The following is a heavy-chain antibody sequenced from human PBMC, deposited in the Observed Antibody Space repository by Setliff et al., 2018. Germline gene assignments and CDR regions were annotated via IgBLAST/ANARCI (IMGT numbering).Heavy chain of an antibody. V-gene: IGHV4-39*07. CDR1: GGSISSSNYY. CDR2: IYYGGSA. CDR3: ARDPLTTNRRRAFDI. J-gene: IGHJ3*02. Sequence: PSETLSLTCTVSGGSISSSNYYWGWIRQPPGKGLEWIGNIYYGGSAYYNPSLKSRVTISVDTSKNQFSLKLSSVTAADTAVYYCARDPLTTNRRRAFDIWGQGTMVTVSS. D-gene: IGHD4-17*01.